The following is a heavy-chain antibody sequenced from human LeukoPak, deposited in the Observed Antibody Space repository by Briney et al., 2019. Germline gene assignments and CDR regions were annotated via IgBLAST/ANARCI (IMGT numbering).Heavy chain of an antibody. CDR2: TYYRSKWYN. CDR1: GDSVSSNSVA. D-gene: IGHD6-19*01. CDR3: AREGSGWAYFDY. Sequence: SQILSLTCVISGDSVSSNSVAWNWIRQSPSRGLEWLGRTYYRSKWYNDYAVSVKSRITINPDTSKNQFSLQLNSMTPEDTAVYYCAREGSGWAYFDYWGQGTLVTVSS. J-gene: IGHJ4*02. V-gene: IGHV6-1*01.